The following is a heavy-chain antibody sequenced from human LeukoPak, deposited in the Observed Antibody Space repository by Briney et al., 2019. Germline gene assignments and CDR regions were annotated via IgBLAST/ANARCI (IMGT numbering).Heavy chain of an antibody. D-gene: IGHD5-18*01. CDR1: GGSFSGYY. J-gene: IGHJ5*02. V-gene: IGHV4-34*01. CDR3: ARKELWAKTATDNWFDP. CDR2: INHSGST. Sequence: SETLSLTCAVSGGSFSGYYWSWIRQPPGKGLEWIGEINHSGSTNYNPSLKSRVTISVDTSKNQFSLKLSSMTAADTAVYYCARKELWAKTATDNWFDPWGQGTLVTVSS.